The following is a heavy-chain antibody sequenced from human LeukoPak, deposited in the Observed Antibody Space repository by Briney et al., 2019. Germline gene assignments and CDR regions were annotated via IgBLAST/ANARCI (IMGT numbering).Heavy chain of an antibody. CDR3: ARGDGNNAFDI. CDR1: GGTFSSYA. Sequence: GASVKVSCKASGGTFSSYAISWVRQAPGQGLEWMGRIIPTFGTANYAQKFQGRVTITTDESTSTAYMELSSLRSEDTAVYYCARGDGNNAFDIWGQGTMVTVSS. CDR2: IIPTFGTA. D-gene: IGHD4-23*01. V-gene: IGHV1-69*05. J-gene: IGHJ3*02.